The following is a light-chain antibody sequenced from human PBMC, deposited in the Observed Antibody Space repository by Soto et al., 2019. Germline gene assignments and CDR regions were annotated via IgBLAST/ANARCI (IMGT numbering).Light chain of an antibody. CDR1: QSVSSSY. CDR2: GAS. Sequence: EIVLTQSPGTLSLSPGERATLSCRASQSVSSSYLAWYQQKAGQAPRLLIYGASSRATGIPDRFSGSGSGTDFTLTISRLEPEDFAVYYCQQYASFGQGTKVDIK. V-gene: IGKV3-20*01. J-gene: IGKJ1*01. CDR3: QQYAS.